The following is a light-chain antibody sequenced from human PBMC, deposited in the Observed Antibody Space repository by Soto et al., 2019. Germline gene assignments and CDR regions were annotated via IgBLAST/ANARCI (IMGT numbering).Light chain of an antibody. CDR1: QNIDDY. V-gene: IGKV1-5*01. CDR3: QQYNSYWM. J-gene: IGKJ1*01. Sequence: DIQMTQSPSTLSSSVGYRFTITCRASQNIDDYLAWYQQKPGKAPKLLIYYASNLQSGVPSRFSGSGSGTEFTLIISSLQPDDFATYYCQQYNSYWMFGLGTKVDIK. CDR2: YAS.